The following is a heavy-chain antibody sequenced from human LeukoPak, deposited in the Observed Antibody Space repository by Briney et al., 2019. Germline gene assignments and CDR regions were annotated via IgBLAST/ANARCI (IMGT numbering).Heavy chain of an antibody. J-gene: IGHJ4*02. CDR1: GGTFSSYA. Sequence: SVKVSCKASGGTFSSYAISWVRQAPGQGLEWMGRIIPIFGTANYAQKFQGRVTITTDESTSTAYMELSSLRSEDTAVYCCARDLNDFGDYSFDYWGQGTLVTVSS. CDR2: IIPIFGTA. V-gene: IGHV1-69*05. D-gene: IGHD4-17*01. CDR3: ARDLNDFGDYSFDY.